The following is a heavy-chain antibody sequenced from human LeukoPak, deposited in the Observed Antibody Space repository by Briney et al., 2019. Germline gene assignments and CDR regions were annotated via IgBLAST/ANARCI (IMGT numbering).Heavy chain of an antibody. V-gene: IGHV3-53*01. J-gene: IGHJ4*02. CDR1: GFSVSSDY. CDR2: IYSGGKT. D-gene: IGHD6-19*01. CDR3: AKDRRITMAGTVDYFDY. Sequence: GGSLRLSCAASGFSVSSDYMSWVRQAPGKGLEWVSVIYSGGKTYYADSVKGRFTISRDNSKNTLYLQMNSLRAADTAVYYCAKDRRITMAGTVDYFDYWGEGTLVTVSS.